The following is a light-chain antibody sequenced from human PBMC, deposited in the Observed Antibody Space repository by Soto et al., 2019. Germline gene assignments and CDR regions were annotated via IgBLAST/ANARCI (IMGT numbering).Light chain of an antibody. J-gene: IGLJ2*01. CDR2: GNS. CDR3: QSYDNSLSHVV. Sequence: QSVLTQPPSVSGAPGQRVTISCTGSSSNIGAGYDVHWYQQLPGTAPKLLIYGNSNRPSGVPDRFSGSKSGTSASLAITGLQAEDEADYYCQSYDNSLSHVVFGGGTKVTVL. CDR1: SSNIGAGYD. V-gene: IGLV1-40*01.